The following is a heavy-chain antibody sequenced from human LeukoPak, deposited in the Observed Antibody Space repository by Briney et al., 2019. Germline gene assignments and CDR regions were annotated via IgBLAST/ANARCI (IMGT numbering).Heavy chain of an antibody. V-gene: IGHV1-46*01. Sequence: GASVKVSCKTSGYTFTNFYIHWVRQAPGQGPEWMGMINPSGGSTRSAQKFQGRFTMTRDTSTSTFFMELSSLSSEDTAVYYCARLDPYSYGLYFDYWGQGTLVTVSS. CDR3: ARLDPYSYGLYFDY. D-gene: IGHD5-18*01. J-gene: IGHJ4*02. CDR2: INPSGGST. CDR1: GYTFTNFY.